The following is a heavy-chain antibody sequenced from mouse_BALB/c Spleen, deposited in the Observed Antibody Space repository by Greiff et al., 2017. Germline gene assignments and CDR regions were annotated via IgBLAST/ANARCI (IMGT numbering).Heavy chain of an antibody. CDR1: GFTFSSFG. CDR2: ISSGSSTI. CDR3: ARSEYYDYDGYAMDY. V-gene: IGHV5-17*02. J-gene: IGHJ4*01. D-gene: IGHD2-4*01. Sequence: EVHLVESGGGLVQPGGSRKLSCAASGFTFSSFGMHWVRQAPEKGLEWVAYISSGSSTIYYADTVKGRFTISRDNPKNTLFLQMTSLRSEDTAMYYCARSEYYDYDGYAMDYWGQGTSVTVSS.